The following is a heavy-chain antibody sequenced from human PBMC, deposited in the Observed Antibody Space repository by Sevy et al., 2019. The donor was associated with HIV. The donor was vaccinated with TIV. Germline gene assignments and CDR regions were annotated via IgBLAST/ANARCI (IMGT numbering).Heavy chain of an antibody. D-gene: IGHD3-9*01. V-gene: IGHV3-30*18. J-gene: IGHJ6*02. CDR2: ISYHGRDK. CDR3: AKDFTGYNGMDV. Sequence: GGSLRLSCVVSGIIFTSSGMHWVRQAPGKGLEWVAVISYHGRDKFYADSVKGRFTISRDNSKNIWYLQMNGLRIEDTDVYYCAKDFTGYNGMDVWGQGTMVTVSS. CDR1: GIIFTSSG.